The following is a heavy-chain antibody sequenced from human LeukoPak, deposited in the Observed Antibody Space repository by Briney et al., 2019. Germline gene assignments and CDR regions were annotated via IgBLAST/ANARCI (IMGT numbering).Heavy chain of an antibody. Sequence: PSETPSLTCTVSGGSISSYYWSWIRQPPGKGLEWIGYIYYSGSTNYNPSLKSRVTISVDTSKNQFSLKLSSVTAADTAVYYCARALTAYYYDSSGYYYRYYFDYWGQGTLVTVSS. J-gene: IGHJ4*02. CDR2: IYYSGST. V-gene: IGHV4-59*01. CDR3: ARALTAYYYDSSGYYYRYYFDY. CDR1: GGSISSYY. D-gene: IGHD3-22*01.